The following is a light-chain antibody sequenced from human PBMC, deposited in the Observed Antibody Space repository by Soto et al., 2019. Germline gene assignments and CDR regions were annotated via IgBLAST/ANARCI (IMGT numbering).Light chain of an antibody. J-gene: IGKJ1*01. CDR3: HQNFNYPRT. CDR1: QNIYSY. V-gene: IGKV1-8*01. CDR2: AAS. Sequence: AIQMTQSLSSVSASTGDRVTISCRATQNIYSYLGWYQQKPGKPPNLLIYAASTLQSGVPSRFNGSGSGTDFTLTITALQSEDSATYYCHQNFNYPRTFGQGTKVDI.